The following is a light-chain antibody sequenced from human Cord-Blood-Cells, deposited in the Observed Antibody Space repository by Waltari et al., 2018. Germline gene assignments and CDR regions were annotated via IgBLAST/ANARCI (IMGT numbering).Light chain of an antibody. CDR2: GAS. Sequence: EIVMTQSLATLSVSPGERATLSCRASQSVSSNLAWYQQKPGQAPRLLIYGASTRATGIPARFNGSGSGTEFTLTISSLQSEDFAVYYCQQYNNWPPYTFGQGTKLEIK. CDR1: QSVSSN. CDR3: QQYNNWPPYT. J-gene: IGKJ2*01. V-gene: IGKV3-15*01.